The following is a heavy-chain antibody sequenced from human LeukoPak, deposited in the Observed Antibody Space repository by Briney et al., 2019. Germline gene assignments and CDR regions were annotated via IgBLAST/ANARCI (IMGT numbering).Heavy chain of an antibody. CDR3: ARILVDWFDP. V-gene: IGHV1-8*02. CDR1: GYTFTGYY. Sequence: ASVKVSCKASGYTFTGYYMHWVRQAPGQGLEWMGWMNPNSGNTGYAQKFQGRVTMTRNTSISTAYMELSSLRSEDTAVYYCARILVDWFDPWGQGTLVTVSS. CDR2: MNPNSGNT. J-gene: IGHJ5*02. D-gene: IGHD1-26*01.